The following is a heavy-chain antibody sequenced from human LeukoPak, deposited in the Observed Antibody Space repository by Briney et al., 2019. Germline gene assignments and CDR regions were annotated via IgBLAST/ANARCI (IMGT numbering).Heavy chain of an antibody. V-gene: IGHV3-21*01. Sequence: GGSLRLSCAASGFTFSSYSMNWVRQAPGKGLEWVSSISSSSYIYYADSVKGRFTISRDNAKNSLYLQMNSLRAEDTAVYYCARDRYDFWSGYYPHGAFDIWGQGTMVTVSS. CDR1: GFTFSSYS. J-gene: IGHJ3*02. D-gene: IGHD3-3*01. CDR3: ARDRYDFWSGYYPHGAFDI. CDR2: ISSSSYI.